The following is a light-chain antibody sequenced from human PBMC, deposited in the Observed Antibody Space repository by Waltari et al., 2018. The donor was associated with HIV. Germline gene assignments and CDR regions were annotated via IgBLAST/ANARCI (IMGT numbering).Light chain of an antibody. CDR3: CSYASTTDTYVV. CDR1: SSDVWSYNL. Sequence: QSALTQPASVSGSPGQSITISCTGTSSDVWSYNLVSWYQQHLGKAPKLIIYEVSKRPSGVSNRFSGSKSGSTASLTISGLQPEDEADYCCCSYASTTDTYVVFGGGTKLTVL. V-gene: IGLV2-23*02. CDR2: EVS. J-gene: IGLJ2*01.